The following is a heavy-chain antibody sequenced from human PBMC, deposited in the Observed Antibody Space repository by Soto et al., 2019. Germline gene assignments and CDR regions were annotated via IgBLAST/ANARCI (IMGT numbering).Heavy chain of an antibody. Sequence: SVKVSCKSSVYTFTGYAMHLVRQAPGQRLEWMGWINAGNGNTKYSQKFQGRVTITRDTSASTAYMELSSLRSEDTAVYYCASGDFWSGVDYWGQGTLVTVSS. D-gene: IGHD3-3*01. CDR3: ASGDFWSGVDY. CDR2: INAGNGNT. CDR1: VYTFTGYA. V-gene: IGHV1-3*01. J-gene: IGHJ4*02.